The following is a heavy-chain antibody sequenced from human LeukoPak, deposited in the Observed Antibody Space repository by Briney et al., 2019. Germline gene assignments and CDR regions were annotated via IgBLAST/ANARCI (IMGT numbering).Heavy chain of an antibody. J-gene: IGHJ5*02. D-gene: IGHD3-10*01. Sequence: PSETLSLTCTVSGGSISSYYWSWIRRPPGKGLEWIGYIYYSGSTNYNPSLKSRVTISVDTSKNQFSLKLSSVTAADTAVYYCARGDMYYYGSGDDWFDPWGQGTLVTVSS. V-gene: IGHV4-59*01. CDR2: IYYSGST. CDR1: GGSISSYY. CDR3: ARGDMYYYGSGDDWFDP.